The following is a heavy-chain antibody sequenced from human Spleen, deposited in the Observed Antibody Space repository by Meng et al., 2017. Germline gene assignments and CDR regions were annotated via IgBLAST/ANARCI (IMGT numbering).Heavy chain of an antibody. D-gene: IGHD5-24*01. CDR1: GGTFSNYA. Sequence: QGKRLRSGAEVKKSGASVKVSCKASGGTFSNYAISWVRQAPGQGLEWMGRIIPILGITNYAQKFQGRVTIAADKSTSTAYMELSSLRSEYTAVYYCARGNRDGYNYYYYNGMDVWGQGTTVTVSS. J-gene: IGHJ6*02. CDR2: IIPILGIT. CDR3: ARGNRDGYNYYYYNGMDV. V-gene: IGHV1-69*09.